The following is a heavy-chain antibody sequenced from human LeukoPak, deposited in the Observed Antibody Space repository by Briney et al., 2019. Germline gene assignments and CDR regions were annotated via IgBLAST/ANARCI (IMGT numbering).Heavy chain of an antibody. CDR1: GFIFSTYS. J-gene: IGHJ4*02. D-gene: IGHD1-26*01. V-gene: IGHV3-48*04. CDR2: ISSSGSTI. CDR3: ARGGLGSWTFDS. Sequence: TGGSLRLSCAASGFIFSTYSMNWVRQAPGKGREWLSYISSSGSTIHYTDSVKGRFTISRDNAKYSLYLQMDSLRAEDTALYYCARGGLGSWTFDSWGQGTLVTVSS.